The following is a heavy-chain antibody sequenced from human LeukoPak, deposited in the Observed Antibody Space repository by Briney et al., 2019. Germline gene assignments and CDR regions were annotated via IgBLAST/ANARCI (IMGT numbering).Heavy chain of an antibody. J-gene: IGHJ6*02. D-gene: IGHD3-22*01. Sequence: ASVKVSCKASGYTFTSYDINWVRQATGQGLEWMGWMNPNSGNTGYAQKFQGRVTMTRNTSISTAYMELSRLRSEDTAVYYCVNYYYDSSGYYYGMDVWGQGTTVTVSS. CDR3: VNYYYDSSGYYYGMDV. CDR2: MNPNSGNT. V-gene: IGHV1-8*01. CDR1: GYTFTSYD.